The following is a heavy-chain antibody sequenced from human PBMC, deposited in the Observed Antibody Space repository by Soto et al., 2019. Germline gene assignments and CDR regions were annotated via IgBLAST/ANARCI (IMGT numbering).Heavy chain of an antibody. Sequence: QITLKESGPTLVKPTQTLTLTCTFSGFSLSTSGVGVGWIRQPPGKALEWLALLYWDDDKRYSPSLKRRLTITKDTSKVQVVLTMTNMDPVDTATYYCAHSRCGGDCLQSYSSHYYYGMDVWGQGTTVTVSS. CDR1: GFSLSTSGVG. J-gene: IGHJ6*02. V-gene: IGHV2-5*02. D-gene: IGHD2-21*02. CDR3: AHSRCGGDCLQSYSSHYYYGMDV. CDR2: LYWDDDK.